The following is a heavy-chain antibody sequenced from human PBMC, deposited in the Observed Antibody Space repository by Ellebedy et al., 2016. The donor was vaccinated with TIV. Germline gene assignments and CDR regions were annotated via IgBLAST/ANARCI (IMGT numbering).Heavy chain of an antibody. CDR2: IYYSGST. D-gene: IGHD5-12*01. V-gene: IGHV4-39*07. CDR1: GGSISSSSYY. CDR3: ARGQGRRKATDY. J-gene: IGHJ4*02. Sequence: SETLSLXXTVSGGSISSSSYYWGWIRQPPGKGLEWIGSIYYSGSTYYNPSLKSRVTVSVDTSKNQFSLKLSSVTAADTAVYYCARGQGRRKATDYWGQGTLVTVSS.